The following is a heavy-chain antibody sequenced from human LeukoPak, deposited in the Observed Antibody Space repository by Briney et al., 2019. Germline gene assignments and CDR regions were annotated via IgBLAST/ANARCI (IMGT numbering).Heavy chain of an antibody. J-gene: IGHJ4*02. CDR1: GFTFSSYG. Sequence: GRSLRLSCAASGFTFSSYGMHWVRQAPGKGLEWVAVISYDGSNKYYADSVKGRFTISRDNSKNSLYLQMNSLRAEDTAVYYCARYSGSYLVYFDYWGQGTLVTVSS. CDR2: ISYDGSNK. CDR3: ARYSGSYLVYFDY. D-gene: IGHD1-26*01. V-gene: IGHV3-30*03.